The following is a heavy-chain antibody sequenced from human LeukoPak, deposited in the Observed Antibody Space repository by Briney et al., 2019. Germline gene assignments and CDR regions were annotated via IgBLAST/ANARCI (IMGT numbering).Heavy chain of an antibody. CDR2: ISSSSSYI. CDR3: ARDREDSGWYFGWFDP. D-gene: IGHD6-19*01. Sequence: GGSLRLSCAASGFTFSGYSMNWVRQAPGKGLEWVSSISSSSSYIYYADSVKGRFTISRDNAKNSLYLQMNSLRAEDTAVYYCARDREDSGWYFGWFDPWGQGTLVTVSS. CDR1: GFTFSGYS. J-gene: IGHJ5*02. V-gene: IGHV3-21*01.